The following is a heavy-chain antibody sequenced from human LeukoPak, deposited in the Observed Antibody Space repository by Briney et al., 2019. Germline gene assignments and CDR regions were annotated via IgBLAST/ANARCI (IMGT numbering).Heavy chain of an antibody. CDR2: INHSGST. CDR1: GGSFSGYY. CDR3: ARVRGFCSGGSCYSDY. Sequence: SETLSLTCAVYGGSFSGYYWSWIRQPPGKGLEWIGEINHSGSTNYNPSLKSRVTISVDTFKNQFSLKLSSVTAADTAIYYCARVRGFCSGGSCYSDYWGQGTLVTVSS. V-gene: IGHV4-34*01. D-gene: IGHD2-15*01. J-gene: IGHJ4*02.